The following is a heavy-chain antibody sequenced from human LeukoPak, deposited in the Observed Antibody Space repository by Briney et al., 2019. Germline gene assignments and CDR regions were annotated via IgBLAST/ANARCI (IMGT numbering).Heavy chain of an antibody. Sequence: SETLSLTCAVYGGSFSGYYWCWMRQPPGKGREWIGVINHSGSTNYNPSLKSRVTISVAASKNPFSLKLSSVTAADTAVYYCAKVVASNDAFDIWGQGTMVTVSS. CDR2: INHSGST. CDR3: AKVVASNDAFDI. J-gene: IGHJ3*02. CDR1: GGSFSGYY. V-gene: IGHV4-34*01. D-gene: IGHD2-15*01.